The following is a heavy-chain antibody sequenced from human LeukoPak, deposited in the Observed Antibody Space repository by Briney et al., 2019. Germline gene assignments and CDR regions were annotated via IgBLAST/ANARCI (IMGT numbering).Heavy chain of an antibody. CDR1: GYVFTSYY. V-gene: IGHV1-46*01. CDR2: INPSGGST. J-gene: IGHJ3*02. CDR3: ARDSSMVRGVISAFDI. Sequence: GASVKVSCKASGYVFTSYYMHWVRQAPGQGLEWMGIINPSGGSTSYAQKFQGRVTMTRDTSTSTVYMELSSLRSEDTAVYYCARDSSMVRGVISAFDIWGQGTMVTVSS. D-gene: IGHD3-10*01.